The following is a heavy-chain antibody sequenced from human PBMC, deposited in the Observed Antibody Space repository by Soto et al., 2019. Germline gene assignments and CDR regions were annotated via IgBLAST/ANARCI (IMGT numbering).Heavy chain of an antibody. CDR3: AKAGRGYDSFGFDP. V-gene: IGHV3-30*18. CDR1: GFTFSSYG. CDR2: ISYDGSNK. D-gene: IGHD5-12*01. J-gene: IGHJ5*02. Sequence: GGSLRLSCAASGFTFSSYGMHWVRQAPGKGLEWVAVISYDGSNKYYADSVKGRFTISRDNSKNTLYLQMNSLRAEDTAVYYCAKAGRGYDSFGFDPWGQGTLVTVSS.